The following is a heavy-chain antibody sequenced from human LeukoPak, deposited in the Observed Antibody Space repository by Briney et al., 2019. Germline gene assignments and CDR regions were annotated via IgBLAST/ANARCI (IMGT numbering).Heavy chain of an antibody. CDR1: GGSISSYY. D-gene: IGHD2-2*01. V-gene: IGHV4-4*09. Sequence: SETLSLACTASGGSISSYYWSWIRQPPGKGLEWIGYIYTSGSTDYNPSLKSRVTISVDTSKNQLSLKLSSVTAADTAVYYCARGGGDIVVVPAAIPRYYYYYYMDVWGKGTTVTVSS. CDR3: ARGGGDIVVVPAAIPRYYYYYYMDV. J-gene: IGHJ6*03. CDR2: IYTSGST.